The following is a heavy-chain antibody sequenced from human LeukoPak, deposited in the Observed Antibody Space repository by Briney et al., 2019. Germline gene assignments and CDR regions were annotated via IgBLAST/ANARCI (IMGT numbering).Heavy chain of an antibody. D-gene: IGHD3-9*01. V-gene: IGHV1-69*05. CDR2: IIPIFGTA. Sequence: SVKVSCKASGGTFSSYAISWVRQAPGQGLEWMGGIIPIFGTANYAQKFQGRVTITTDESTSTAYMELSSLRSEDTAVYYCARETGRLVSRFRYMDVWGKGTTVTVSS. CDR3: ARETGRLVSRFRYMDV. J-gene: IGHJ6*03. CDR1: GGTFSSYA.